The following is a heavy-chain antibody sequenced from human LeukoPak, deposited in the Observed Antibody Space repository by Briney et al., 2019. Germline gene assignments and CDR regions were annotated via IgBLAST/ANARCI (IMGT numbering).Heavy chain of an antibody. D-gene: IGHD4-17*01. Sequence: GESLKISCKGSGYSFTSYWIGWVRQMPGKGLERMGIIYPGDSDTRYSPSFQGQVTISADKSISTAYLQWSSLKASDTAMYYCARQKDYGDYERYAFDIWGQGTMVTVSS. J-gene: IGHJ3*02. CDR3: ARQKDYGDYERYAFDI. V-gene: IGHV5-51*01. CDR1: GYSFTSYW. CDR2: IYPGDSDT.